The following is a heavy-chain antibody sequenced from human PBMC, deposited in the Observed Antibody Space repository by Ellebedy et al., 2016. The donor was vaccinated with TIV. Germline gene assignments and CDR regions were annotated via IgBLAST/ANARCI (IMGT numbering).Heavy chain of an antibody. J-gene: IGHJ4*02. CDR3: ARDSWGGSFLVANYFDS. CDR1: GFAFSRYA. CDR2: ISYHGRNK. D-gene: IGHD2-15*01. V-gene: IGHV3-30*04. Sequence: GESLKISXAASGFAFSRYAMHWVRQTPGKGLEWVATISYHGRNKFYADAVKGRFSISRDNSMNTLYLQANSLRAEDTAVYYCARDSWGGSFLVANYFDSWGQGTLVSVSS.